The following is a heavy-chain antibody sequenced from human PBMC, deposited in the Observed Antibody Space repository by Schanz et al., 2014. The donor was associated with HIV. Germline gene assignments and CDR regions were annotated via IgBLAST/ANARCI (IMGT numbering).Heavy chain of an antibody. D-gene: IGHD3-10*01. CDR1: GFTFRSHG. CDR2: ISYDGSYK. J-gene: IGHJ6*02. Sequence: QVQLVESGGGVVQPGRSLRLSCAASGFTFRSHGVHWVRQAPGKGLEWVAVISYDGSYKYYADSVKGRFTISRDNSKNTLYLQMNSLRAEDTAVYYCAREGSNYYGSGSYYKTYGMDVWGQGTTVTVSS. CDR3: AREGSNYYGSGSYYKTYGMDV. V-gene: IGHV3-30*03.